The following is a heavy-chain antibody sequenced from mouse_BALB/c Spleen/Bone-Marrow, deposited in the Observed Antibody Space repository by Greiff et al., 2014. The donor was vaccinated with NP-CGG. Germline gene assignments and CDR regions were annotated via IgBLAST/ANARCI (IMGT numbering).Heavy chain of an antibody. CDR3: ARGGTTATWYFDV. CDR1: GFNIKDTY. CDR2: VDPANGNT. J-gene: IGHJ1*01. Sequence: EVQLQQSGAELVKPGASVKLSCTASGFNIKDTYMHWVKQRPERGLEWIGRVDPANGNTKYDPKFQGKATITADTSSNTAYLQLSSLTSEDTAVYYCARGGTTATWYFDVWGAGTTVTVSS. D-gene: IGHD1-2*01. V-gene: IGHV14-3*02.